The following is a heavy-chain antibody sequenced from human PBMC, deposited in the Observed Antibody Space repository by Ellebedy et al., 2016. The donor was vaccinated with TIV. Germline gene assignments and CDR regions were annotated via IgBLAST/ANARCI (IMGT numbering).Heavy chain of an antibody. CDR2: IYTSGST. CDR1: GGSISSSC. V-gene: IGHV4-4*07. J-gene: IGHJ5*02. CDR3: ARRVSVVAHLSRFDP. Sequence: SETLSLXXTFSGGSISSSCWSWIRQPAGKGLEWIGRIYTSGSTNYNPSLKSRVTMSIDTSKNQFSLNLSSVTAADTAVYYCARRVSVVAHLSRFDPWGQGTLVTVSS. D-gene: IGHD2-2*01.